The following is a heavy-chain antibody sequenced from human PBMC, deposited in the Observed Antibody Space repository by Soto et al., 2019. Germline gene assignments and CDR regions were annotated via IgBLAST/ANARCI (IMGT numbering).Heavy chain of an antibody. CDR3: ARDYSGYSLFDS. CDR1: GGSIGSGTFY. J-gene: IGHJ4*02. V-gene: IGHV4-31*03. CDR2: IFDSGTT. Sequence: PSETLSLTCTVSGGSIGSGTFYWSWIRLHPGEGLEWIGYIFDSGTTYYNPSLKSRVTISVDTSKNQFSLKLRSVTAADTAVYYCARDYSGYSLFDSWGQGILVTVSS. D-gene: IGHD3-22*01.